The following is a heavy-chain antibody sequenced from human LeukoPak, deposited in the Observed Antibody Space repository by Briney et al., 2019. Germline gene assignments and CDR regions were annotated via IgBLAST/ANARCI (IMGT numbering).Heavy chain of an antibody. D-gene: IGHD6-19*01. Sequence: GASVKVSCKASGGTFSSYAISWVRQAPGQGLEWMGGIIPIFGTANYAQKFQGRVTITADESTSTVYMELSSLRSEDTAVYYCAREGDSSAPFDYWGQGTLVTVSS. CDR1: GGTFSSYA. CDR2: IIPIFGTA. CDR3: AREGDSSAPFDY. J-gene: IGHJ4*02. V-gene: IGHV1-69*13.